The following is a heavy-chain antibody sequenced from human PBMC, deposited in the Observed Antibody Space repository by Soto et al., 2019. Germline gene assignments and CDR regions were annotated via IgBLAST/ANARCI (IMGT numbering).Heavy chain of an antibody. Sequence: GESLKISCKGSGYSFTSYLISCVRQMPGKGLEWMGRIDPSDSYTNYSPSFQGHVTISADKSISTAYLQWSSLKASDTAMYYCASRGIAVADPDYGMDVWGQGTTVTVSS. J-gene: IGHJ6*02. D-gene: IGHD6-19*01. CDR1: GYSFTSYL. CDR2: IDPSDSYT. V-gene: IGHV5-10-1*01. CDR3: ASRGIAVADPDYGMDV.